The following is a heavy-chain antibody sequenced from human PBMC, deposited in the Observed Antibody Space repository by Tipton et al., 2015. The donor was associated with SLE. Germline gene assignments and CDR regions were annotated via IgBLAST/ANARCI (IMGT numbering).Heavy chain of an antibody. D-gene: IGHD3-10*01. CDR3: AKSLRITMVRGVGNWFDP. V-gene: IGHV3-23*01. J-gene: IGHJ5*02. Sequence: SLRLSCAASGFTFSSYAMSWVRQAPGKGLEWVSAISGSGGSTYYADSVKGRFTISRDNSKNTLYLQMNSLRAEDTAVYYCAKSLRITMVRGVGNWFDPWGQGTLVTVSS. CDR1: GFTFSSYA. CDR2: ISGSGGST.